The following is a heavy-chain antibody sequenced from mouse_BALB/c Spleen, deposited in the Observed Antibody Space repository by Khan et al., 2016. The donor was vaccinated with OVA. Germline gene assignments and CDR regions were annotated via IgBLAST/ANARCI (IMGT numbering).Heavy chain of an antibody. Sequence: IQLVQSGPELVKPGASVKISCKASGYTFTDYNMDWVKQSHGKSLEWIGYIYPNTGDTGYNQKFKTKATLTVDSSSSIAYMELRSLTSEYSAVYYCVRSGYGSFAYWGQGTLVTVSA. D-gene: IGHD1-2*01. V-gene: IGHV1S29*02. CDR2: IYPNTGDT. CDR1: GYTFTDYN. J-gene: IGHJ3*01. CDR3: VRSGYGSFAY.